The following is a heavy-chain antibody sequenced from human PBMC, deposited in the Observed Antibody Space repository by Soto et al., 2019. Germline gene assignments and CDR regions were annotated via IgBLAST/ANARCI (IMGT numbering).Heavy chain of an antibody. D-gene: IGHD2-2*01. V-gene: IGHV3-30*18. CDR3: AKTQYHLPSSVYYFYMDV. CDR2: ISYDGSNT. CDR1: GFTFSNYG. Sequence: QVQLVESGGGVVQPGRSLRLSCAASGFTFSNYGMHWVRQAPGKGLEWVAVISYDGSNTYYADSVKGRFTISRDNSKNTLYLQMNSLRAEDTAMYYCAKTQYHLPSSVYYFYMDVWGKGTTVTVSS. J-gene: IGHJ6*03.